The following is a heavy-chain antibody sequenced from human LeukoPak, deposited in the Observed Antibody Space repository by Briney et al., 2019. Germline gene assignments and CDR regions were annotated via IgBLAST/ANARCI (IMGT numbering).Heavy chain of an antibody. CDR2: ISGSGVNT. J-gene: IGHJ4*02. V-gene: IGHV3-23*01. CDR1: GFTFINYA. CDR3: AKTYYGFWSGYRD. Sequence: VQPGASLRLSCAASGFTFINYAMSWVRQAPGKGLEWVSAISGSGVNTYYADSVKGRFTISRDNSKNTLYLQMNSLRAEDTAVYYCAKTYYGFWSGYRDWGQGTLVTVSS. D-gene: IGHD3-3*01.